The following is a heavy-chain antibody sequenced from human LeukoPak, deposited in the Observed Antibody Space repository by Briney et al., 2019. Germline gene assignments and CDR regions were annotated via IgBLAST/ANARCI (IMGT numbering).Heavy chain of an antibody. D-gene: IGHD4-11*01. CDR1: GFTFSSYA. CDR2: ISYDGSNK. Sequence: GGSLRLSCAASGFTFSSYAMHWVRQAPGKGLEWVAVISYDGSNKYYADSVKGRFTISRDNSKNTLYLQMNSLRAEDTAVYYCARALISDYTGFDYWGQGTLVTVSS. J-gene: IGHJ4*02. V-gene: IGHV3-30-3*01. CDR3: ARALISDYTGFDY.